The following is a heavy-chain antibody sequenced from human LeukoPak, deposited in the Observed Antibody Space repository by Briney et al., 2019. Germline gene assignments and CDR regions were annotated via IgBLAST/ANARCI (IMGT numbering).Heavy chain of an antibody. CDR3: ARERGMIVRYFDY. CDR1: GFTFSSYA. V-gene: IGHV3-30-3*01. Sequence: GGSLRPSCAASGFTFSSYAMHWVRQAPGKGLEWVAVISYDGSNKYYADSVKGRFTISRDNSKNTLYLQMNSLRAEDTAVYYCARERGMIVRYFDYWGQGTLVTVSS. J-gene: IGHJ4*02. D-gene: IGHD3-22*01. CDR2: ISYDGSNK.